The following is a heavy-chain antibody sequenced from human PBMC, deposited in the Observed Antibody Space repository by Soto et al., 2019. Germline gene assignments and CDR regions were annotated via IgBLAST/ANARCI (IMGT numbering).Heavy chain of an antibody. Sequence: QVQLVQSGAEVKKPGASVKISCKASGYTFTNNYIHWVRQAAGQGLEWMGIINTGTGSTSFAQKFQGRVTVTRDTSTNTVYLAWSSLRSADTALDYCALWRGSINSSGRNVCSGPLDYWGQGTLVAVSS. D-gene: IGHD2-15*01. CDR3: ALWRGSINSSGRNVCSGPLDY. CDR1: GYTFTNNY. J-gene: IGHJ4*02. V-gene: IGHV1-46*03. CDR2: INTGTGST.